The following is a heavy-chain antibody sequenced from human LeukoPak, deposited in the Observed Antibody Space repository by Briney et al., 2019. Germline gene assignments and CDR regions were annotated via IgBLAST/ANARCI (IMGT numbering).Heavy chain of an antibody. J-gene: IGHJ4*02. D-gene: IGHD1-26*01. CDR2: IKQDGSER. CDR1: GFMFSSYW. Sequence: PGGSLRLSCAASGFMFSSYWMTWVRQAPGKGLEWVANIKQDGSERLYVDSVKGRFTISRDNAKNSLYLQMNSLRAEGTAVYYCARDLPVVGAPGFDYWGQGTLVTVSS. CDR3: ARDLPVVGAPGFDY. V-gene: IGHV3-7*01.